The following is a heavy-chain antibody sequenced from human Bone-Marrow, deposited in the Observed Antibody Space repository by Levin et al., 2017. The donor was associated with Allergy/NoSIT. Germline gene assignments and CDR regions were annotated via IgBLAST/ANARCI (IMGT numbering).Heavy chain of an antibody. CDR1: GFSINENY. Sequence: GESLKISCAVSGFSINENYMTWVRQAPGKGLEWVSVIYSTGSAYYSASVNGRFTISRDTSENTLYLQMKSLRAEDTALYYCARQVGGFCSDIYCDIGENNVEVWGQGTMVNVSS. J-gene: IGHJ3*01. CDR2: IYSTGSA. V-gene: IGHV3-66*04. CDR3: ARQVGGFCSDIYCDIGENNVEV. D-gene: IGHD2-15*01.